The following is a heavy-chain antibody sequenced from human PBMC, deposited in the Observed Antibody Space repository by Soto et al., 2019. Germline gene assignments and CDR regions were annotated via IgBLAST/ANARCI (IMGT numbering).Heavy chain of an antibody. CDR3: ARRPDATIKDISYYYALDV. J-gene: IGHJ6*02. Sequence: GGSLRLSCAASGFTISPCNMIWVRQAPGKGLQWVSYISSSSNTLYYGDSVRGRFTISRDNAKNSLYLQMNSLRDEDTAVYYCARRPDATIKDISYYYALDVWGQGTTVTVSS. CDR2: ISSSSNTL. D-gene: IGHD2-2*01. CDR1: GFTISPCN. V-gene: IGHV3-48*02.